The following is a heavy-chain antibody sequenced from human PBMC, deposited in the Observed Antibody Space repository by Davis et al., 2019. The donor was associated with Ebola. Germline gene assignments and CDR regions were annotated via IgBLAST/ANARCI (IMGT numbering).Heavy chain of an antibody. Sequence: PSETLSLTCTVSGGSISSHYWSWIRQPAGKGLEWIGRIYTSGRTNYNPSLKSRVTMSVDTSKNQFSLRLSSVTAADPAVYYCVRDGCPGGSCYCCDYWGQGTLVTVSS. CDR3: VRDGCPGGSCYCCDY. D-gene: IGHD2-15*01. J-gene: IGHJ4*02. CDR2: IYTSGRT. V-gene: IGHV4-4*07. CDR1: GGSISSHY.